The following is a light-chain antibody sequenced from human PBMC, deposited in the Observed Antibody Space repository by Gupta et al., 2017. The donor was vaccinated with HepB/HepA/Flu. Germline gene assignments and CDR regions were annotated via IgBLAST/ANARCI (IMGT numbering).Light chain of an antibody. Sequence: QPVLTQSSSASAYLGSSVKLTCTLSSGHSSYIIAWHQQQPGKAPRYLMKLEGSGSYNKGSGIPDRFSGSSSGAARYLTISNLQSEDEADYYCETWDSKVFGGGTKLTVL. V-gene: IGLV4-60*03. CDR2: LEGSGSY. CDR3: ETWDSKV. J-gene: IGLJ2*01. CDR1: SGHSSYI.